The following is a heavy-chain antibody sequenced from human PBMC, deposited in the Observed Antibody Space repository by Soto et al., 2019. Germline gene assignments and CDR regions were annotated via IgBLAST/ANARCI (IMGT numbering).Heavy chain of an antibody. V-gene: IGHV4-30-4*01. CDR2: IYYSGST. Sequence: SETLSLTCTVSGGSISSGDYYWSWIRQPPGKGLEWIGYIYYSGSTYYNPSLKSRVTISVDTSKNQFSLKLSSVTAADTAVYYCARGFVNVWGSYRPPNWFDPWGQGTLVTVSS. CDR1: GGSISSGDYY. J-gene: IGHJ5*02. CDR3: ARGFVNVWGSYRPPNWFDP. D-gene: IGHD3-16*02.